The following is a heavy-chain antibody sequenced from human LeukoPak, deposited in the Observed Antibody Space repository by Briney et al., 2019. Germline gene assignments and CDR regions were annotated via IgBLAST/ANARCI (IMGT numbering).Heavy chain of an antibody. Sequence: GGSLRLSCAASGFTFSSYWMHWVRQAPGKGLVWVSRINTDGSTTTYADSVKGRFTISRDNAKNTLYLQMNSLRAEDTAVYYCARDGGWGWGWYLDLWGRGTLVTVSS. V-gene: IGHV3-74*01. J-gene: IGHJ2*01. CDR1: GFTFSSYW. CDR2: INTDGSTT. CDR3: ARDGGWGWGWYLDL. D-gene: IGHD7-27*01.